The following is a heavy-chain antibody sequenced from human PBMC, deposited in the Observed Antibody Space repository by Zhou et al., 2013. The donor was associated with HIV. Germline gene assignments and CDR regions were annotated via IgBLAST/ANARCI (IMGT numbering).Heavy chain of an antibody. J-gene: IGHJ5*02. CDR2: IIPISGTP. D-gene: IGHD2-2*01. CDR3: ARDVGGDCRSSRCQRFWFHP. CDR1: GGTFSSFA. Sequence: QVQLLQSGAEVKQPGSSLKVSCKASGGTFSSFAINWVRQAPGQGLEWVAGIIPISGTPNYAEKFQGRVTVSSDESTNTAYMELSSLRSDDTAIYYCARDVGGDCRSSRCQRFWFHPWGQGTLVTVSS. V-gene: IGHV1-69*05.